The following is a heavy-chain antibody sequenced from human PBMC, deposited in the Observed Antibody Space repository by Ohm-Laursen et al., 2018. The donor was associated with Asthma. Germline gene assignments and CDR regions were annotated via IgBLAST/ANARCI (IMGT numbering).Heavy chain of an antibody. J-gene: IGHJ4*02. Sequence: SLRLSCSASGFTFSNFAMHWVRQAPGKGLEWVSIITSDGIWTSYADSVKGRFTISRDESKNTLFLQMNSLRAEDTALYYCAKGDLGWYGNSAYSHWGQGTLVTVSS. D-gene: IGHD3-22*01. CDR1: GFTFSNFA. CDR3: AKGDLGWYGNSAYSH. CDR2: ITSDGIWT. V-gene: IGHV3-30-3*01.